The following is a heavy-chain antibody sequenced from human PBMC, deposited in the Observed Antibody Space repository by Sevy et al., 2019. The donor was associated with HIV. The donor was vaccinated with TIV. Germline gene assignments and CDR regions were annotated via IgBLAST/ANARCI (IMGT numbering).Heavy chain of an antibody. CDR3: AAHAGIAAAGRVFDY. CDR2: IRNKPDSYTT. D-gene: IGHD6-13*01. Sequence: GGSLRLSCAASGLTFSDHYMEWVRQAPGKGLEWVGSIRNKPDSYTTEYAASVTGRFTISRDDSKNSLYLLMDSLKTEDTAVYYCAAHAGIAAAGRVFDYWGQGTLVTVSS. CDR1: GLTFSDHY. V-gene: IGHV3-72*01. J-gene: IGHJ4*02.